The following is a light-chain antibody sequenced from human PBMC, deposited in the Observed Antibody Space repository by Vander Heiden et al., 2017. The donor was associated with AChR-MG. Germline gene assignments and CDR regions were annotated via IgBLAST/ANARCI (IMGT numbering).Light chain of an antibody. CDR2: DVS. Sequence: QSALTQPASVSGSPGQSITISCPGTSSDVGSYNLVSWYQQHPGKAPKLMIYDVSKRPSGVSNRFSGSKSGNTASLTISGLQAEDEADYYCCSYAGSSTYVFGTGTKVTVL. V-gene: IGLV2-23*02. J-gene: IGLJ1*01. CDR3: CSYAGSSTYV. CDR1: SSDVGSYNL.